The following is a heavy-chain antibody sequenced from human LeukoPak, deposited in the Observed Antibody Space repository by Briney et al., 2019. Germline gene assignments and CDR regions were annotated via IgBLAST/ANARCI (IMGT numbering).Heavy chain of an antibody. D-gene: IGHD2-21*01. Sequence: ASVKVSCKASGGTFSSYAMSWVRQAPGKGLEWVSAISDSGNTYHADSVKGRFIISRDSSKNTLFLQMNRLRPEDAAVYYCAKAPVTTCRGAYCYPFDYWGQGTLVTVSS. CDR3: AKAPVTTCRGAYCYPFDY. CDR1: GGTFSSYA. V-gene: IGHV3-23*01. J-gene: IGHJ4*02. CDR2: ISDSGNT.